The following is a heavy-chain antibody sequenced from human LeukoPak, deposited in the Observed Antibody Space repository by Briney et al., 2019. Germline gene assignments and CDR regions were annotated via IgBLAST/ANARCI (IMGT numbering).Heavy chain of an antibody. D-gene: IGHD6-13*01. Sequence: GSLRLSCAASGFTFSTYWMHWVRQAPGKGLVRVSRINGDGGSRNYADSVKGRFTISRDNAKNTLYLQMSSLRVEDTAVYYCASASSHRTAAGGDYWGQGTLVTVST. J-gene: IGHJ4*02. CDR3: ASASSHRTAAGGDY. V-gene: IGHV3-74*01. CDR2: INGDGGSR. CDR1: GFTFSTYW.